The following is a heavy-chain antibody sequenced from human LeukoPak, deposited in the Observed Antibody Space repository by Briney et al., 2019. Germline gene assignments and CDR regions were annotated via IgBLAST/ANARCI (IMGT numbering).Heavy chain of an antibody. CDR2: ISYDGSNK. CDR3: AKATYYGSGSRPYYYYGMDV. D-gene: IGHD3-10*01. Sequence: GGSLRLSCAASGFTFSSYAMHWVRQAPGKGLEWVAVISYDGSNKYYADSVKGRFTISRDNSKNTLYLQMNSLRAEDTAVYYCAKATYYGSGSRPYYYYGMDVWGQGTTVTVSS. V-gene: IGHV3-30-3*01. J-gene: IGHJ6*02. CDR1: GFTFSSYA.